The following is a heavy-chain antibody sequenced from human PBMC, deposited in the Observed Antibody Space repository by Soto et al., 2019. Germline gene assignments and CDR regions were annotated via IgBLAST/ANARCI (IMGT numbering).Heavy chain of an antibody. J-gene: IGHJ4*02. CDR2: VYHTGRT. CDR3: ARDFDYFDN. D-gene: IGHD3-3*01. CDR1: GGSFKSGSYF. Sequence: VYLQESGPGLVKPSETLSLTCTVSGGSFKSGSYFWSWIRQPPGKGLEWIGYVYHTGRTSYNPSLKSRVSISMDTSKNQFSLDLDSVTAADTAVYFCARDFDYFDNCGLGTLVTVSS. V-gene: IGHV4-61*01.